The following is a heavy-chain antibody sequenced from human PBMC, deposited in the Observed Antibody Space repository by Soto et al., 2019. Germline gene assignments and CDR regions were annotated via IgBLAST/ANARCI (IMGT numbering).Heavy chain of an antibody. D-gene: IGHD1-1*01. V-gene: IGHV4-4*07. Sequence: PSETVSLTCTVSGASISGFYWSWIRKSAGKGLEWIGRIYATGTTDYNPSLKSRAMMSVDTSKKQFSLKLRSVTAADTAVYYCVRDGTKTLRDWFDPWGQGISVTVSS. CDR2: IYATGTT. CDR3: VRDGTKTLRDWFDP. CDR1: GASISGFY. J-gene: IGHJ5*02.